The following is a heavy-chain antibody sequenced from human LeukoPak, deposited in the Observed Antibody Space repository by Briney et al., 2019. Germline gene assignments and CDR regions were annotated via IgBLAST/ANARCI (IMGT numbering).Heavy chain of an antibody. J-gene: IGHJ4*02. V-gene: IGHV3-23*01. CDR3: ARDKGHHRIAVAGIDY. CDR1: GFTFSSYA. CDR2: INGGGVNT. Sequence: GGSLRLSCAASGFTFSSYAMSWVRQAPGKGLEWVSTINGGGVNTHYADSVGGRFTISRDNSKNTLYLQMNSLRAEDTAVYYCARDKGHHRIAVAGIDYWGQGTLVTVSS. D-gene: IGHD6-19*01.